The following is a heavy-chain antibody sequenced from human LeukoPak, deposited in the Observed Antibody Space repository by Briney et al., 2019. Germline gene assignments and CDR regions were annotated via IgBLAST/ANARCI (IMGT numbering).Heavy chain of an antibody. V-gene: IGHV1-3*01. CDR2: INAGNGST. Sequence: GASVKVSCKASGYSFTSYATHWVRQAPGQRLEWMGWINAGNGSTKYSQKFQGRVTITRDTSASTAYMELSSLRSEDTAVYYCARGRSYSGGSCYPWWFDPWGQGTLVTVSS. CDR3: ARGRSYSGGSCYPWWFDP. D-gene: IGHD2-15*01. CDR1: GYSFTSYA. J-gene: IGHJ5*02.